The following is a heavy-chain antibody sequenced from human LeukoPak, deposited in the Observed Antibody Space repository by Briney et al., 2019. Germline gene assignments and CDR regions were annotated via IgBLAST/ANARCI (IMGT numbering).Heavy chain of an antibody. V-gene: IGHV3-30-3*01. Sequence: GGSLRLSCAASGFTFSSYAMHWVRQAPGKGLEWVAVISYDGSNKYYADSVKGRFTISRDNSKNTLYLQMNSLRAEDTAVYYCARGGSKIRGGTFDYWGQGTLVTVSS. CDR2: ISYDGSNK. D-gene: IGHD2-15*01. CDR1: GFTFSSYA. CDR3: ARGGSKIRGGTFDY. J-gene: IGHJ4*02.